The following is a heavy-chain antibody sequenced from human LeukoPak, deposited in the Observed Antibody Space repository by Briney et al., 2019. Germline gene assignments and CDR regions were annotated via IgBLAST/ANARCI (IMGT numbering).Heavy chain of an antibody. CDR1: GFTFSSYG. Sequence: GRSLRLSCAASGFTFSSYGMHWVRQAPGKGLEWVAVIWYDGSNKYYADSVKGRFTISRDNSKNTLYLQMNSLRAEDTAVYYCAKGAAAASKGDYFDYWGQGTLVTVSS. V-gene: IGHV3-33*06. J-gene: IGHJ4*02. D-gene: IGHD6-13*01. CDR3: AKGAAAASKGDYFDY. CDR2: IWYDGSNK.